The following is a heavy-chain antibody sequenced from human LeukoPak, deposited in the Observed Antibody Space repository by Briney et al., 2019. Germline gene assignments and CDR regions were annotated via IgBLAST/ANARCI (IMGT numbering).Heavy chain of an antibody. CDR1: GDSISSNYW. Sequence: SGTLSLTCAVSGDSISSNYWWSWVRQSPGKGLEWIGEILQSGSTNYNPSLKSRVTISVDTSKNQFSLKLSSVTAADTAVYYCARLLVTMVRGVMDGSDYWGQGTLVTVSS. J-gene: IGHJ4*02. CDR2: ILQSGST. D-gene: IGHD3-10*01. CDR3: ARLLVTMVRGVMDGSDY. V-gene: IGHV4-4*02.